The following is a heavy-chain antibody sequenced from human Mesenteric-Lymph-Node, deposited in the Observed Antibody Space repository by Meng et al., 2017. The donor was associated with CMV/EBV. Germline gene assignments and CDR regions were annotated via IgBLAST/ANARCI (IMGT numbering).Heavy chain of an antibody. CDR3: ARATERPNYFDY. CDR1: GGYVSSGSYD. Sequence: CTVSGGYVSSGSYDWHWLRQPPEKILEWIANIYYSSSTNYNPSLKSRVTISVDTSKNQFSLKLSSVTAADTAVYYCARATERPNYFDYWGQGTLVTVSS. D-gene: IGHD1-1*01. CDR2: IYYSSST. V-gene: IGHV4-61*01. J-gene: IGHJ4*02.